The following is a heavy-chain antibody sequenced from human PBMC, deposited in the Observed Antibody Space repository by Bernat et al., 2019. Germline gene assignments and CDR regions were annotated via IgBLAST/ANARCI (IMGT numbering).Heavy chain of an antibody. CDR3: ARAGYDFWSGYYTHIAYFDY. J-gene: IGHJ4*02. V-gene: IGHV3-33*01. CDR1: GFTFSSVG. D-gene: IGHD3-3*01. CDR2: IWYDGSNK. Sequence: QVQLVESGGGVVQPGGSLRPPCAASGFTFSSVGMHWVRQAPGKGLEWVAVIWYDGSNKYYADSVKGRFTISRDNSKNTLYLQMNSLRAEDTAVYYCARAGYDFWSGYYTHIAYFDYWGQGTLVTVSS.